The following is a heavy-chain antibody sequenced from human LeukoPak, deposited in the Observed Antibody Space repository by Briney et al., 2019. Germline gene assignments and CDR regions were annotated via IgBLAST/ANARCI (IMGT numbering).Heavy chain of an antibody. D-gene: IGHD3-22*01. V-gene: IGHV3-7*03. CDR1: GFTFSCYW. CDR2: IKQDGSEK. Sequence: GGSLRLSCAASGFTFSCYWMSWVRQAPGKGLEWVANIKQDGSEKYYVDSVKGRFTISRDNAKNSLYLQMNSLRAEDTALYYCAKDTAYDSSGYELDYWGQGTLVTVSS. J-gene: IGHJ4*02. CDR3: AKDTAYDSSGYELDY.